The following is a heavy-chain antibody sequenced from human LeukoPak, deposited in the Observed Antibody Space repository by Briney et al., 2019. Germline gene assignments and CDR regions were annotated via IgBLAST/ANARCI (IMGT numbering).Heavy chain of an antibody. Sequence: GGSLRLSCAASGFTFSSYWMNWVRQAPGKGLEWVSAISGSGGSTYYADSVKGRFTISRDNSKNTLYLQMNSLRAEDTAVYYCAKLGSWFYYYGMDVWGQGTTVTVSS. CDR1: GFTFSSYW. CDR3: AKLGSWFYYYGMDV. CDR2: ISGSGGST. D-gene: IGHD3-10*01. V-gene: IGHV3-23*01. J-gene: IGHJ6*02.